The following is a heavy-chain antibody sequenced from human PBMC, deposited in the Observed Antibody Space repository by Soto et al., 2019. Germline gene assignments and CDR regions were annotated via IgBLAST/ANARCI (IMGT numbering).Heavy chain of an antibody. CDR3: ARIPYCSSTSCYADAFDI. J-gene: IGHJ3*02. Sequence: ASVKVSCKASGYTFTSYGISWVRQASGQGLEWMGWISAYNGNTNYAQKLQGRVTMTTDTSTSTAYMELRSLRSDDTAVYYCARIPYCSSTSCYADAFDIWGQGTMVTVSS. D-gene: IGHD2-2*01. CDR1: GYTFTSYG. V-gene: IGHV1-18*01. CDR2: ISAYNGNT.